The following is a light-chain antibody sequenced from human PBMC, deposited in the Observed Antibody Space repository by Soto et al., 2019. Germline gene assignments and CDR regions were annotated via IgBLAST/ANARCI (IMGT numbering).Light chain of an antibody. CDR3: QQYNNWPPIT. Sequence: ETVMTHSPATLSVTPGERATLSCRASQSVSSKLAWYQQKPGQAPRLLIYGASTRATGIPGRFSGSGSGTEFTLTISSLQSEDFAVYYCQQYNNWPPITFGQGTRLEI. CDR1: QSVSSK. J-gene: IGKJ5*01. V-gene: IGKV3D-15*01. CDR2: GAS.